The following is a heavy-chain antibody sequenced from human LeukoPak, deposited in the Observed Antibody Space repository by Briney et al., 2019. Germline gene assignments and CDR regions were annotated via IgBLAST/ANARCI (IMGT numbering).Heavy chain of an antibody. V-gene: IGHV1-18*01. CDR2: ISGYNGNT. Sequence: GASVKASCKASGYTFTSYGISWVRQAPGQGLERMGWISGYNGNTNYAQKLQGRVTMSTDTSTSTAYMELRSLRSDDTAVYYCARSGSYYEADTFDIWGQGTMVTVSS. CDR1: GYTFTSYG. J-gene: IGHJ3*02. D-gene: IGHD1-26*01. CDR3: ARSGSYYEADTFDI.